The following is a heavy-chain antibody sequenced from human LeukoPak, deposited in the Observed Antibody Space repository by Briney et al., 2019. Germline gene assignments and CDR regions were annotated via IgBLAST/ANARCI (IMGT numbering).Heavy chain of an antibody. CDR1: GYTFTGYY. V-gene: IGHV1-2*04. Sequence: ASVKVSCKASGYTFTGYYMHWVRQAPGQGLEWMGWINPNSGGTNYAQKFQGWVTMTRDTSISTAYMELSSLRSEGTAVYYCARGEYDFWSGFYYMDVWGKGTTVTVSS. D-gene: IGHD3-3*01. J-gene: IGHJ6*03. CDR2: INPNSGGT. CDR3: ARGEYDFWSGFYYMDV.